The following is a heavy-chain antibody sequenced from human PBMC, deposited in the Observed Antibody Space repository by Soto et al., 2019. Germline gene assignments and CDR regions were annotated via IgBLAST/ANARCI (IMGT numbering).Heavy chain of an antibody. CDR1: GFTFRSSW. CDR3: ARGPTGWYGYDY. CDR2: INSDGSRT. V-gene: IGHV3-74*01. D-gene: IGHD6-19*01. J-gene: IGHJ4*02. Sequence: EVQLVESGGGLVQPGGSLRLSCAASGFTFRSSWMHWVRQAPGKGLVWVSRINSDGSRTNYADSVKGRFTISRDNAKNTLYLQMNSLRAEDTALYYCARGPTGWYGYDYWGQGTLVTVSS.